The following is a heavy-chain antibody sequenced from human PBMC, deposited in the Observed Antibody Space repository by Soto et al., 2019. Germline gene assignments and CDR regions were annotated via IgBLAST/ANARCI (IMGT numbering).Heavy chain of an antibody. CDR3: ARSRITYRGLFDY. J-gene: IGHJ4*02. V-gene: IGHV3-23*01. CDR2: ISGSGGST. CDR1: GFTFSSYA. D-gene: IGHD2-2*02. Sequence: GGSLRLSCAASGFTFSSYAMIWVRQAPGKGLEWVSAISGSGGSTYYADSVKGRFTISRDNSKNTLYLQMNSLRAEDTAVYYCARSRITYRGLFDYWGQGTLVTVSS.